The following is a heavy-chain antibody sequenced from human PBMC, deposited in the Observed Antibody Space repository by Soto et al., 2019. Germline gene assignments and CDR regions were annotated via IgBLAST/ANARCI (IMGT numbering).Heavy chain of an antibody. D-gene: IGHD1-26*01. CDR3: AHRVLGDEHPNKFDP. V-gene: IGHV2-5*02. Sequence: QITLKESGPTLVKPTQTLTLTCTFSGFSLSSTGVAVGWVRQPPGKALEWLALIYWDDDERYTPSLKSRLTVTKDTSKNQVVLTLTNMDPVDTATYFCAHRVLGDEHPNKFDPWGQGILVTVSS. J-gene: IGHJ5*02. CDR2: IYWDDDE. CDR1: GFSLSSTGVA.